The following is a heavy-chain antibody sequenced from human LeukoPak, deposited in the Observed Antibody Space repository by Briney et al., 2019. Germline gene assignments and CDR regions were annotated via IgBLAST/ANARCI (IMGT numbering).Heavy chain of an antibody. J-gene: IGHJ4*02. D-gene: IGHD6-19*01. CDR3: AKAGIAVPATPEY. CDR2: ISSSGDTT. V-gene: IGHV3-23*01. CDR1: GFTFSSYG. Sequence: GGSLRLSCAASGFTFSSYGMDWVRQAPGKGLEWVSVISSSGDTTYYSDSVKGRFIISRDNSRNTLYLQMNSLRVDDTAVYYCAKAGIAVPATPEYCGQGTQVTVSS.